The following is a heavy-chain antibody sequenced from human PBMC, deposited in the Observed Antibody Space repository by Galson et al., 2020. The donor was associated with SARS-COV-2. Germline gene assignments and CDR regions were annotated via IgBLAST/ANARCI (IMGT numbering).Heavy chain of an antibody. J-gene: IGHJ6*02. Sequence: ASVKVSCKASGYTFTSYYMHWVRQAPGQGLEWMGIINPSGGSTSYAQKFQGRVTMTRDTSTSTVYMELSSLRSEDTAVYYCARDRGGGSYNPWSQVYYYYGMDVWGQGTTVTVSS. V-gene: IGHV1-46*03. D-gene: IGHD1-26*01. CDR2: INPSGGST. CDR3: ARDRGGGSYNPWSQVYYYYGMDV. CDR1: GYTFTSYY.